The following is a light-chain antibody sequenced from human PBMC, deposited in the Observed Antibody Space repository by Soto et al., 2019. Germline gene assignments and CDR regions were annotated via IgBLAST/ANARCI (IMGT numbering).Light chain of an antibody. J-gene: IGKJ5*01. Sequence: IVLTQPTGSLSLFPGHRATLSSRASQRVSSRYLAWYQQKPGQAPRLLIYGASSRATGLPDRFSGSGSGTDFTLTISRLDPEDFAVYYCQQSGWSPITFGQGTRLEIK. CDR3: QQSGWSPIT. V-gene: IGKV3-20*01. CDR1: QRVSSRY. CDR2: GAS.